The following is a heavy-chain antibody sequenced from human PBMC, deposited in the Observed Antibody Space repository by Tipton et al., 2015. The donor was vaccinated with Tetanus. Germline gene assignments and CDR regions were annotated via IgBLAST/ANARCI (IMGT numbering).Heavy chain of an antibody. J-gene: IGHJ4*02. CDR3: ARAGFEGISSSGYFDH. D-gene: IGHD1-1*01. V-gene: IGHV4-34*01. Sequence: TLSLTCAVSGGAFSGYLWSWIRQSPGKGLEWIGEINQSGSTIYNPSLKSRVTIAVDTFKRQFSMTRTSATAAGTAVYYCARAGFEGISSSGYFDHWGLGVLVTVSS. CDR1: GGAFSGYL. CDR2: INQSGST.